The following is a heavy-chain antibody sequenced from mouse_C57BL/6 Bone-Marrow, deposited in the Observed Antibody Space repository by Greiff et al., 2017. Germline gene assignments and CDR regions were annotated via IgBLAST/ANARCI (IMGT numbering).Heavy chain of an antibody. CDR3: ATTGTEWFAY. CDR1: GYAFTNYL. J-gene: IGHJ3*01. V-gene: IGHV1-54*01. CDR2: INPGSGGT. D-gene: IGHD4-1*02. Sequence: QVQLKQSGAELVRPGTSVKVSCKASGYAFTNYLLEWVKQRPGQGLEWIGVINPGSGGTNYNEKFKGKATLTADKASSTAYMQLSSLTSEDSAVYFCATTGTEWFAYWGQGTLVTVSA.